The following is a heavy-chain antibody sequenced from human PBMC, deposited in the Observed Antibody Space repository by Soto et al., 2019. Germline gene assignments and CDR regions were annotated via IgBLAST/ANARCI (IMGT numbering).Heavy chain of an antibody. D-gene: IGHD1-1*01. CDR3: ARGRYGDY. J-gene: IGHJ4*02. V-gene: IGHV1-18*01. Sequence: QVHLVQSGAEVKKPGASVKVSCKGSGYGFTTYGYTWVRQAPGQGIEWMAWISAHNGNTNYAQKLQGRVTVTRDTSTSTAYMELMSLRSGDTGVYYCARGRYGDYWGQGALVTVSS. CDR2: ISAHNGNT. CDR1: GYGFTTYG.